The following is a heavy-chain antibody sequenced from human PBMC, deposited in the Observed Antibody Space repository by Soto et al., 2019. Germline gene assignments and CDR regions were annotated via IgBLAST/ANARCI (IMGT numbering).Heavy chain of an antibody. J-gene: IGHJ4*02. Sequence: ASETLSLTCTVSGGSISRGGYYWSWIRQHPGKGLEWIGYIYYSGSTYYNPSLKSRVTISVDTSKNQFSLKLSSVTAADTAVYYCASSRRRYYYDSSGYSPPAYWGQGTLVTVSS. CDR2: IYYSGST. CDR1: GGSISRGGYY. V-gene: IGHV4-31*03. CDR3: ASSRRRYYYDSSGYSPPAY. D-gene: IGHD3-22*01.